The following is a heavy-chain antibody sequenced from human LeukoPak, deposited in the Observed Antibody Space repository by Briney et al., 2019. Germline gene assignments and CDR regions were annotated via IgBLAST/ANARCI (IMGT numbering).Heavy chain of an antibody. J-gene: IGHJ3*01. CDR1: GFTFSSYG. V-gene: IGHV3-30*18. Sequence: GGSLRLSCAASGFTFSSYGMHWVRQAPGKGLEWVAVISYDGSNKYYADSVKGRFTISRDNSKNTLYLQMNSLRAEDTAVYYGAKGNYDYVWGSDDAFDLWGQGTMVTVSS. D-gene: IGHD3-16*01. CDR3: AKGNYDYVWGSDDAFDL. CDR2: ISYDGSNK.